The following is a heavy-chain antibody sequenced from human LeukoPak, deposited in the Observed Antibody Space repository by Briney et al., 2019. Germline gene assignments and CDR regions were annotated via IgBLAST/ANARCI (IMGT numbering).Heavy chain of an antibody. Sequence: SVKVSRKASGGTYSSYTISWVRQAPGQGLEWMGGIIPMFGTANYAQKFQGRVTITMDESTSTAYMELSSLRSEDTAVYYCARDAYSSNWYYYFEYWGQGTLLTVSS. V-gene: IGHV1-69*05. J-gene: IGHJ4*02. CDR3: ARDAYSSNWYYYFEY. CDR1: GGTYSSYT. CDR2: IIPMFGTA. D-gene: IGHD6-13*01.